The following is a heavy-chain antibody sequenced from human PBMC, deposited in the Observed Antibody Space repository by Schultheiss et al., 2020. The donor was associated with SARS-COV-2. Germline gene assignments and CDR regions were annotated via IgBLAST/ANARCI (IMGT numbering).Heavy chain of an antibody. CDR2: IYHSGST. CDR3: ARGGNDYIWGSYRYRGYYGMDV. CDR1: GGSISSYY. J-gene: IGHJ6*02. D-gene: IGHD3-16*02. Sequence: SQTLSLTCTVSGGSISSYYWSWIRQPPGKGLEWIGSIYHSGSTNYNPSLKSRVTISVDTSKNQFSLKLSSVTAADTAVYYCARGGNDYIWGSYRYRGYYGMDVWGQGTTVTVSS. V-gene: IGHV4-59*12.